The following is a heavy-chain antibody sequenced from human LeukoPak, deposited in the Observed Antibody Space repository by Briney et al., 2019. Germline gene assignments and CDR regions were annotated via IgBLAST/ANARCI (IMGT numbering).Heavy chain of an antibody. J-gene: IGHJ1*01. CDR2: MNPNSGNT. CDR1: GYTFTSYD. Sequence: ASVTVSGKASGYTFTSYDINWVRQATGQGLEWMGWMNPNSGNTGYAQKFQGRVTMTRNTSISTAYMELSSLRSEDTAVYYCARGGGRITMVRGVIKWYFQHWGQGTLVTVSS. CDR3: ARGGGRITMVRGVIKWYFQH. D-gene: IGHD3-10*01. V-gene: IGHV1-8*01.